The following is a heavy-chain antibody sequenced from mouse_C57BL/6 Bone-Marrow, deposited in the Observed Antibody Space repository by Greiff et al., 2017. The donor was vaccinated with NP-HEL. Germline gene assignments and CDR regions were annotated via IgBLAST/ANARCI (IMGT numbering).Heavy chain of an antibody. Sequence: QVQLKQPGAELVKPGASVKLSCKASGYTFTSYWMHWVKQRPGQGLEWIGMIHPNSGSTNYNEKFKSKATLTVDKSSSTAYMQLSSLTSEDSAVYYCARRGLRRGWYFDVWGTGTTVTVSS. J-gene: IGHJ1*03. CDR2: IHPNSGST. D-gene: IGHD2-4*01. CDR3: ARRGLRRGWYFDV. V-gene: IGHV1-64*01. CDR1: GYTFTSYW.